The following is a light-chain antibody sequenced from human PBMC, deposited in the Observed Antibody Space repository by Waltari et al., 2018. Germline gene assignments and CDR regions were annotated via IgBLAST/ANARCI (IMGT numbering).Light chain of an antibody. Sequence: ETVMTQSPATLSVSPGARVTLSCRASQGVPDTLAWYQQKPGQAPRLLIYGASTRATGIPARFRGTGSGTDFTLTITSLQSEDFALYYCQQYNRWPPLTFGGGTKVEIK. CDR1: QGVPDT. J-gene: IGKJ4*01. CDR2: GAS. CDR3: QQYNRWPPLT. V-gene: IGKV3-15*01.